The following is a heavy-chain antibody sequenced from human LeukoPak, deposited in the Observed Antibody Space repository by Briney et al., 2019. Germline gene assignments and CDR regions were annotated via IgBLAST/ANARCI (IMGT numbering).Heavy chain of an antibody. CDR1: GFTFSRYG. D-gene: IGHD1-26*01. CDR3: AKDVRYSGSYYDY. Sequence: PGGSLSLSRAASGFTFSRYGMSCVPGAPGKGLGRVSAISGSGGSTYYADSVKGRFTISRDNSKNTLYLQMNSLRAEDTAVYYCAKDVRYSGSYYDYWGQGTLVTVSS. J-gene: IGHJ4*02. V-gene: IGHV3-23*01. CDR2: ISGSGGST.